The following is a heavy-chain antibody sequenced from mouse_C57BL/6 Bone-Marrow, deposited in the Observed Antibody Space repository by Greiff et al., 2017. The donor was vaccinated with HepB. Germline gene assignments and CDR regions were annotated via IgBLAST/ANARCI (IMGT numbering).Heavy chain of an antibody. J-gene: IGHJ3*01. V-gene: IGHV3-6*01. CDR2: ISYDGSN. D-gene: IGHD2-1*01. CDR3: ARRGSYGNSFAY. Sequence: DVKLVESGPGLVKPSQSLSLTCSVTGYSITSGYYWNWIRQFPGNKLEWMGYISYDGSNNYNPSLKNRISITRDTSKNQFFLKLNSVTTEDTATYYCARRGSYGNSFAYWGQGTLVTVSA. CDR1: GYSITSGYY.